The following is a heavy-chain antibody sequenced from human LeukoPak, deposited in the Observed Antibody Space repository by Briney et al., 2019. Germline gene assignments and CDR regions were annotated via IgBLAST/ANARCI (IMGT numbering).Heavy chain of an antibody. D-gene: IGHD1-26*01. Sequence: ASVKVSCKTSRYTFTDYYIHWVRQAPGQGLEWMGWINPKSGATDFAQKFQGRITLTRDTSITTAHMEMNRLTSDDTAVYFCTIDGWELPGYWGQGTRVTVAT. J-gene: IGHJ4*02. CDR1: RYTFTDYY. V-gene: IGHV1-2*02. CDR2: INPKSGAT. CDR3: TIDGWELPGY.